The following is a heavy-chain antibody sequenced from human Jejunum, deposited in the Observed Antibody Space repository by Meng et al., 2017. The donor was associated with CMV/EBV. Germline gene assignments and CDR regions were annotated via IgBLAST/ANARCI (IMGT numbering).Heavy chain of an antibody. Sequence: RKESGPGLVKPSQTLSLTCTVSGGSISSGDYYWSWIRQPPGKGLEWIGCIYYSGSTYYNPSLKGRVTISVDTSKNQFSLNLSSVTAADTAVYYCARGQRSYSGSYPEWFDPWGQGTLVTVFS. V-gene: IGHV4-30-4*01. D-gene: IGHD1-26*01. CDR1: GGSISSGDYY. J-gene: IGHJ5*02. CDR3: ARGQRSYSGSYPEWFDP. CDR2: IYYSGST.